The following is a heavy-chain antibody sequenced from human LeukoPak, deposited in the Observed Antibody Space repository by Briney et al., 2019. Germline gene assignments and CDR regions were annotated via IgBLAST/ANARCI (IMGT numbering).Heavy chain of an antibody. V-gene: IGHV1-69*04. CDR2: IIPIFGIA. Sequence: SVKLSCKVSGGTLSSYAIRWVRPAPGQGLEWMGRIIPIFGIANYAQKFQGRVTITADKSTSTAYMELSSLRSEDTAVYYCAREDYGGNSRANYFDYWGQGTLVTVSS. CDR3: AREDYGGNSRANYFDY. CDR1: GGTLSSYA. D-gene: IGHD4-23*01. J-gene: IGHJ4*02.